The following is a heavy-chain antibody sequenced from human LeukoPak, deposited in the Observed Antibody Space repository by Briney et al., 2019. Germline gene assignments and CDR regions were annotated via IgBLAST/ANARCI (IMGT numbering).Heavy chain of an antibody. CDR1: GYTFTSYV. V-gene: IGHV1-8*01. D-gene: IGHD4-17*01. Sequence: GASVKVSCKASGYTFTSYVINWVRQATGQGRGGMGWMNPNSGNTGYAQKFQGRVTMTRNTSISTAYMELSSLRSEDTAVYYCARGGVYGDYESYWGQGTLVTVSS. CDR3: ARGGVYGDYESY. J-gene: IGHJ4*02. CDR2: MNPNSGNT.